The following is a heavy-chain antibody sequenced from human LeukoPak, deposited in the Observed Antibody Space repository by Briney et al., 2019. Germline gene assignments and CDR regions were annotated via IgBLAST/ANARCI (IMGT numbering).Heavy chain of an antibody. D-gene: IGHD3-10*01. CDR3: ASRGRSGSGGYYYYGMDV. V-gene: IGHV1-8*01. Sequence: GASVKVSCKASGYTFTSYDINWVRQATGQGLEWMGWMNPNSGNTGYAQKFQGRVTMTRNASISTAYMELSSLRSEDTAVYYCASRGRSGSGGYYYYGMDVWGQGTTVTVSS. CDR2: MNPNSGNT. CDR1: GYTFTSYD. J-gene: IGHJ6*02.